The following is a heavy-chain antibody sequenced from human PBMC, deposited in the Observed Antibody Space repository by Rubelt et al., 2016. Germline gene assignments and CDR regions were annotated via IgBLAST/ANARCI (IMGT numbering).Heavy chain of an antibody. D-gene: IGHD1-26*01. J-gene: IGHJ4*02. Sequence: GGGVVQPGRSLRLSCAASGFSFRNFGMHWVRQAPGKGLDWVAVIWYDGSNKYYADSVKGRFTISRDNSKNTLDLQMNSLRHVDTAVYYCARDIGGDYWGQGTLVTVSS. CDR1: GFSFRNFG. V-gene: IGHV3-33*01. CDR2: IWYDGSNK. CDR3: ARDIGGDY.